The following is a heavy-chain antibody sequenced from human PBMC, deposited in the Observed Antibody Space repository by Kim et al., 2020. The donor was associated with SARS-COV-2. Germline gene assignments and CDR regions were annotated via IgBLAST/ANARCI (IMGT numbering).Heavy chain of an antibody. CDR2: INHSGST. Sequence: SETLSLTCAVYGGSFSGYYWSWIRQPPGKGLEWIGEINHSGSTNYNPSLKSRVTISVDTSKNQFSLKLSSVTAADTAVYYCARGWYSSSFYYYYYMAVWG. CDR3: ARGWYSSSFYYYYYMAV. D-gene: IGHD6-6*01. J-gene: IGHJ6*03. CDR1: GGSFSGYY. V-gene: IGHV4-34*01.